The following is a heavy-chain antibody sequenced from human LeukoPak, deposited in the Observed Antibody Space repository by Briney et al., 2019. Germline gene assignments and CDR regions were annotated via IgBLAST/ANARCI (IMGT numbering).Heavy chain of an antibody. J-gene: IGHJ4*02. D-gene: IGHD1-20*01. V-gene: IGHV3-11*01. CDR2: IDPSGTAL. Sequence: PGGSLRLSCAASGFTIRDYVMSWVRQAPGKGLEWVSYIDPSGTALYYADSVKGRFTVSRDNGKNSLSLQLRSLRAEDTALYYCARAAYNWNWGQGTLVTVSP. CDR3: ARAAYNWN. CDR1: GFTIRDYV.